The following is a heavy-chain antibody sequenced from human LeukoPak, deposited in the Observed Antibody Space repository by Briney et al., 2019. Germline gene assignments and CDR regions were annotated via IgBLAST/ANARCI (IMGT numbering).Heavy chain of an antibody. J-gene: IGHJ4*02. Sequence: GGSLRLSCAASGFTFSDYYMSWIRQAPGKGLEWVSYISSSSSYTNYADSVKGRFTISRDNAKNSLYLQMNSLRPEDTAVYYCAREHYDSSGYYHYWGQGTLVTVSS. CDR2: ISSSSSYT. CDR1: GFTFSDYY. D-gene: IGHD3-22*01. V-gene: IGHV3-11*06. CDR3: AREHYDSSGYYHY.